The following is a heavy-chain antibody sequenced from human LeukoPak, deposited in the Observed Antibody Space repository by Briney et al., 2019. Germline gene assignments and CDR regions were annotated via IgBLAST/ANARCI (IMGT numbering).Heavy chain of an antibody. J-gene: IGHJ5*02. CDR3: ARDESSDPSQGP. D-gene: IGHD1-26*01. V-gene: IGHV1-2*02. CDR1: GYTFIGYY. CDR2: INPNSGGT. Sequence: GASVKVSCKASGYTFIGYYMHWVRQAPGQGLEWMGWINPNSGGTNYAQKFQGRVTMTRDTSISTAYMELSRLRSDDTAVYYCARDESSDPSQGPWGQGTLVTVSS.